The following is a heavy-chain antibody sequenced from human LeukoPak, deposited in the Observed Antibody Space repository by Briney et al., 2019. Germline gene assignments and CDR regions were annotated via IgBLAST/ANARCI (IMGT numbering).Heavy chain of an antibody. CDR2: SSADGRTM. J-gene: IGHJ4*02. Sequence: GGSLRLSCEASGFTFTSYEMNWVRQAPGKGLEWISYSSADGRTMYYADSVKGRFSISRDIGTNSLYLQMNSLRAEDTAVYYCAKASDYYDSRPRGPFDYWGQGTLVTVSS. D-gene: IGHD3-22*01. V-gene: IGHV3-48*03. CDR3: AKASDYYDSRPRGPFDY. CDR1: GFTFTSYE.